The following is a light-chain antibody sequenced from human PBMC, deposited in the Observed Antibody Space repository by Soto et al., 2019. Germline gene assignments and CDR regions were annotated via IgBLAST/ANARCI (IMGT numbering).Light chain of an antibody. J-gene: IGKJ2*01. Sequence: DIQMTQSPSTLSASVGDRVTITCRASQSISSWLAWYQQKPGIAPNLLIYAASTLQSGVPSRFSGSGSGTDFTLTISSLQPEDLATYCCQHLNNYPPYTFGQGTKVDIK. V-gene: IGKV1-9*01. CDR3: QHLNNYPPYT. CDR2: AAS. CDR1: QSISSW.